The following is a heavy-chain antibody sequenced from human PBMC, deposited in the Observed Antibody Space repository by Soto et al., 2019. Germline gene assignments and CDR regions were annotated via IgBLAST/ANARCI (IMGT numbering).Heavy chain of an antibody. CDR1: GLTFSNYG. CDR2: ISNEERDE. CDR3: AKGCGTGTSCYILDY. J-gene: IGHJ4*02. D-gene: IGHD2-2*02. V-gene: IGHV3-30*18. Sequence: QVHLVESGGGVVQPGRSLRLSCEVSGLTFSNYGMHWVRQGPGKGLEWVAVISNEERDERYADSVRGRFTISRDNSKNTLYLQMSSLRAEDTAVYYCAKGCGTGTSCYILDYWGQGTLVTVSS.